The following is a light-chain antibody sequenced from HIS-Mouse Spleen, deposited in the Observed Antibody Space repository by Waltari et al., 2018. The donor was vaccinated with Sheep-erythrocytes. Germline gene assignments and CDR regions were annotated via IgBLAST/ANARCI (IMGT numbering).Light chain of an antibody. CDR1: SSDLGRYNY. Sequence: QSALTQPRSVSGSPGQSVTTSCPGTSSDLGRYNYASWYQQHPGKAPKPMIYDVSKRPSGVPDRFSGSKSGNTASLTISGLQAEDEADYYCCSYAGSYNHVFATGTKVTVL. J-gene: IGLJ1*01. CDR3: CSYAGSYNHV. CDR2: DVS. V-gene: IGLV2-11*01.